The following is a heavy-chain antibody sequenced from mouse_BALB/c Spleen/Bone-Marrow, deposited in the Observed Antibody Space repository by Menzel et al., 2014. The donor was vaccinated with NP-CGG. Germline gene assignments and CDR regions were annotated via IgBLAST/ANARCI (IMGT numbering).Heavy chain of an antibody. Sequence: QVQLQQSGAELVRPGASVKLSCKASGYTFTSFWINWVKQRPGQGLKWIGNIYPSDSYANYNQKFKDKATLTVDKSSSTAYMQLSSATSEDSAVYYCTRGYYGSSYDYWGQGTTLTVSS. J-gene: IGHJ2*01. CDR2: IYPSDSYA. D-gene: IGHD1-1*01. CDR1: GYTFTSFW. V-gene: IGHV1-69*02. CDR3: TRGYYGSSYDY.